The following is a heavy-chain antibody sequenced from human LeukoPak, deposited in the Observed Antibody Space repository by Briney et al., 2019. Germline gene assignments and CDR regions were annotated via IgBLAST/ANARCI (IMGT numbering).Heavy chain of an antibody. Sequence: GGSLRLSCAASGFTFSSYAMHWVRQAPGKGLEWVSSISSSSSYIYYADSVKGRFTISRDNAKNSLYLQMNSLRAEDTAVYYCARDFEFGSAAGTPNWGQGTLVTVSS. CDR2: ISSSSSYI. D-gene: IGHD6-13*01. CDR3: ARDFEFGSAAGTPN. CDR1: GFTFSSYA. V-gene: IGHV3-21*01. J-gene: IGHJ4*02.